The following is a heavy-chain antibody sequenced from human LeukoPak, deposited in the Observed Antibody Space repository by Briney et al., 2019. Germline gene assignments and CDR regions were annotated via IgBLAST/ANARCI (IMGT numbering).Heavy chain of an antibody. CDR3: ARGRRGVIIGY. J-gene: IGHJ4*02. D-gene: IGHD3-10*01. CDR1: GGSISSGSYY. V-gene: IGHV4-61*02. Sequence: SETLSLTCTVSGGSISSGSYYWSWIRQPAGKGLEWIGRIYTSGGTNYNPSLKSRVTISVDTSKNQFSLKLSSVTAADTAVYYCARGRRGVIIGYWGQGTLVTVSS. CDR2: IYTSGGT.